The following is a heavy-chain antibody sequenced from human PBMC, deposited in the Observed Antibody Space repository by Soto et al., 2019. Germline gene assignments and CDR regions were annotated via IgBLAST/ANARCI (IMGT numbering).Heavy chain of an antibody. CDR3: AKGRGGSGSLTPRVDF. Sequence: EVQLLESGGGLVQPGGSLRLSCAASGFTFNNYAMTWVRQAPGKGLEWVSAISGGGDTTSYADSVKGRFTVSRDGSKKTVDLQMSNLGAEDTALNFCAKGRGGSGSLTPRVDFWGQGTLVTVSS. CDR1: GFTFNNYA. CDR2: ISGGGDTT. V-gene: IGHV3-23*01. D-gene: IGHD3-10*01. J-gene: IGHJ4*02.